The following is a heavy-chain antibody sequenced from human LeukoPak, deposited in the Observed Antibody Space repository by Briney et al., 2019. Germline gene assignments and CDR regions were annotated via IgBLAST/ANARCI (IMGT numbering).Heavy chain of an antibody. V-gene: IGHV4-34*01. J-gene: IGHJ6*03. CDR3: ARGGGRRYYYYYYYMDV. Sequence: SETLSLTCAVYGGSFSGYYWSWVRQPPGKGLEWIGEINHSGSTNYNPSLKSRVTILVDTSKNQFSLKLSSVTAADTAVYYCARGGGRRYYYYYYYMDVWGKGTTVTVSS. CDR2: INHSGST. CDR1: GGSFSGYY.